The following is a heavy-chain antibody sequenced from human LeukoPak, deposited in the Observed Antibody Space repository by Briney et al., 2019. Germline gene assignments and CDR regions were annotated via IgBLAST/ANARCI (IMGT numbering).Heavy chain of an antibody. Sequence: KPSETLSLTCAVYGGSFSGYYWSWIRQPPGKGLEWIGEINHSGSTNYNPSLKSRVTISVDTSKNQFSLKLSSVTAADTAVYYCARGAHFSGGSCYEPDADYWGQGTLVTVSS. D-gene: IGHD2-15*01. J-gene: IGHJ4*02. CDR3: ARGAHFSGGSCYEPDADY. V-gene: IGHV4-34*01. CDR1: GGSFSGYY. CDR2: INHSGST.